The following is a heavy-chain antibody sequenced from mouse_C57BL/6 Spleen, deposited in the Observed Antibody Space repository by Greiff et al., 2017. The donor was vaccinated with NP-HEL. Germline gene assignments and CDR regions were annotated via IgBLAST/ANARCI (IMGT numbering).Heavy chain of an antibody. CDR3: ARGEGNFYAMDY. V-gene: IGHV5-4*01. CDR1: GFTFSSYA. J-gene: IGHJ4*01. Sequence: EVHLVESGGGLVKPGGSLKLSCAASGFTFSSYAMSWVRQTPEKRLEWVATISDGGSYTYYPDNVKGRFTISRDNAKNNLYLQMSHLKSEDTAMYYCARGEGNFYAMDYWGQGTSVTVSS. CDR2: ISDGGSYT. D-gene: IGHD2-1*01.